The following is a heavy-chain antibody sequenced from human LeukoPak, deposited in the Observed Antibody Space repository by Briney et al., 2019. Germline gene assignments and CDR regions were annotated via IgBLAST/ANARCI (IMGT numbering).Heavy chain of an antibody. J-gene: IGHJ5*02. Sequence: PGGSLRLSCAASGFTVSSDYMNSVRQAPGKGLEWVSLISPGGNTFYADSVKGRFTISRDNSKNTLYLQMNSLRVEDTAVYYCARSGYYDSSALNWFDPWGQGTLVTVSS. CDR1: GFTVSSDY. CDR2: ISPGGNT. CDR3: ARSGYYDSSALNWFDP. V-gene: IGHV3-66*01. D-gene: IGHD3-22*01.